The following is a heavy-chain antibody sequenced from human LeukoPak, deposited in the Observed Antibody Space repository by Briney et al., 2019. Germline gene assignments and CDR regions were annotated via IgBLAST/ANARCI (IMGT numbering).Heavy chain of an antibody. V-gene: IGHV3-30*02. CDR2: VRYDGNNQ. D-gene: IGHD5-12*01. Sequence: GGSLRLSCAASGFVFSDYGMHWVRQAPGKGLEWVAFVRYDGNNQYYVDSVKGRFTISRDNSKNTLYLQMNSLRAEDTAVYSCAKESDSGYHSEGPKYRGLGTLVTVSS. CDR1: GFVFSDYG. J-gene: IGHJ4*02. CDR3: AKESDSGYHSEGPKY.